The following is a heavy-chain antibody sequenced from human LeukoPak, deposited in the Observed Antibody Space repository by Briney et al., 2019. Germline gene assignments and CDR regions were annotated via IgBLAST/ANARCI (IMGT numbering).Heavy chain of an antibody. Sequence: ASVKVSCKASGYTFTSYDINWVRQATGQGLEWMGWMNPNSGNTGYAQKFQGRVTITRDTSASTAYMELSSLRSEDTAVYYCARLRKTTVTTGYYYYGMDVWGQGTTVTVSS. V-gene: IGHV1-8*01. CDR1: GYTFTSYD. D-gene: IGHD4-17*01. J-gene: IGHJ6*02. CDR3: ARLRKTTVTTGYYYYGMDV. CDR2: MNPNSGNT.